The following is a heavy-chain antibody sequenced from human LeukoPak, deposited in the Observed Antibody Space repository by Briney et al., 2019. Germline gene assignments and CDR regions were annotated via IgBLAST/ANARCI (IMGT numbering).Heavy chain of an antibody. CDR1: GGSISSYY. D-gene: IGHD6-6*01. J-gene: IGHJ5*02. V-gene: IGHV4-59*01. Sequence: KASETLSLTCTVSGGSISSYYWSWIRQPPGKGLEWIGYIYYSGSTNYNPSLKSRVTISVDTSKNQFSLKLSSVTAADTAVYYCAREDSSSSAGPPWFDPWGQGTLVTVSS. CDR2: IYYSGST. CDR3: AREDSSSSAGPPWFDP.